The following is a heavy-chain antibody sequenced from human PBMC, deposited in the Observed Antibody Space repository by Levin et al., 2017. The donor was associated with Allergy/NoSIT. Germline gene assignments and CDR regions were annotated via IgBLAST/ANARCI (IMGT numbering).Heavy chain of an antibody. CDR2: IYYSGST. V-gene: IGHV4-59*01. CDR3: ARGPNRYYFDY. CDR1: GGSINNYY. Sequence: SETLSLTCTVSGGSINNYYWSWIRQPPGKGLEWIGYIYYSGSTNYNPSLKSRVTISVDTSKNQFSLYLSSVTAADTAVYYCARGPNRYYFDYWGQGTLVTVSS. J-gene: IGHJ4*02.